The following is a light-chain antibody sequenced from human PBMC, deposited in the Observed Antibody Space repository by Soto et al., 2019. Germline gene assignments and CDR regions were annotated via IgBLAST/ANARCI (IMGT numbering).Light chain of an antibody. V-gene: IGKV3-20*01. Sequence: EIVLTQSPGTLSLSPGERVTLSCRASQSVSSSYLAWYQQKPGQAPRLLIYGASSRATGIPDRFSGSGSGTDFTLTISRLEPEDFAVYYCQQYGSSPPTFGQGTKVDI. J-gene: IGKJ1*01. CDR2: GAS. CDR1: QSVSSSY. CDR3: QQYGSSPPT.